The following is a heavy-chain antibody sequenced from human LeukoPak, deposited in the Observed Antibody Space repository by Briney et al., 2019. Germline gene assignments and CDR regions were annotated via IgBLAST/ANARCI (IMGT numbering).Heavy chain of an antibody. CDR1: GGSFSGYY. Sequence: SETLSLTCAVYGGSFSGYYWSWIRQPPGKGLEWIGEINHSGSTNYNPSLKSRVTISVDTSKNQFSQKLSSVTAADTAVYYCARGDIAVAGTEYFQHWGQGTLVTVSS. V-gene: IGHV4-34*01. D-gene: IGHD6-19*01. J-gene: IGHJ1*01. CDR2: INHSGST. CDR3: ARGDIAVAGTEYFQH.